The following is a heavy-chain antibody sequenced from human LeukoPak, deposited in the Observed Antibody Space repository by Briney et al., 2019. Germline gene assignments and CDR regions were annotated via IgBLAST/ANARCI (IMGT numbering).Heavy chain of an antibody. CDR3: ARVPRGSGTFWGENYYYYMDV. Sequence: SETLSLTCTVSGGSISNYYWNWIRQPPGKGLEWIGYMYNNGNTNYNPSLKSRVTISVDTSKNQFSLKLNSVTAADTAVYYCARVPRGSGTFWGENYYYYMDVWGKGTTVTISS. CDR2: MYNNGNT. D-gene: IGHD3-10*01. J-gene: IGHJ6*03. V-gene: IGHV4-59*01. CDR1: GGSISNYY.